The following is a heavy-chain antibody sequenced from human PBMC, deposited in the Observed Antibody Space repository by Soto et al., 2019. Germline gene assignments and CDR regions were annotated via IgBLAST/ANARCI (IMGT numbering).Heavy chain of an antibody. J-gene: IGHJ4*02. Sequence: ESLKIAFKALGYSCANYWIGWVCQKPGKGLEWMGVIYPGDSETTYSPSFEGQVIISVDRSRGTAFLEWSSLKASDTAMYYCARPGAPTDTVVYDFWGQGTQVTVSS. D-gene: IGHD5-18*01. CDR2: IYPGDSET. CDR1: GYSCANYW. CDR3: ARPGAPTDTVVYDF. V-gene: IGHV5-51*01.